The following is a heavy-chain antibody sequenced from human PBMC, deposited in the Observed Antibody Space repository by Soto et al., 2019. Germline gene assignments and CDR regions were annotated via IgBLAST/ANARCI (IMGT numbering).Heavy chain of an antibody. CDR2: ISSSSSYI. V-gene: IGHV3-21*01. Sequence: EVQLVESGGGLVKPGGSLRLSCAASGFTFSSYSMNWVRQAPGKGLEWVSSISSSSSYIYYADSVKGRFTISRDNAKNSLYLQMTSLRAEDTAVYYCARAGYSSSANDYWGQGTLVTVSS. CDR1: GFTFSSYS. D-gene: IGHD6-6*01. J-gene: IGHJ4*02. CDR3: ARAGYSSSANDY.